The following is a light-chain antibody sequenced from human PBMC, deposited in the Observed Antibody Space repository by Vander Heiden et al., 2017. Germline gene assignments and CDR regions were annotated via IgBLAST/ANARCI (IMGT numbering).Light chain of an antibody. V-gene: IGKV1-5*03. J-gene: IGKJ1*01. CDR1: QSISSW. CDR2: KAS. Sequence: DIQMTQSPSTLSASVGDRVTITCRASQSISSWVAWYQQKPGKAPKLLIYKASSLESGVPSRFSGSGSGTEFTLTISSLQPDDFATYYCQQDNSYSGTFGQGTKVEIK. CDR3: QQDNSYSGT.